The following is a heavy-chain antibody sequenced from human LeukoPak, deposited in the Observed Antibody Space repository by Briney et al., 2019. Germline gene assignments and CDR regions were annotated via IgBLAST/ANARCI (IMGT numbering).Heavy chain of an antibody. CDR1: GGXFSSYA. J-gene: IGHJ1*01. V-gene: IGHV1-69*04. CDR3: ARDDISRGYYHQR. D-gene: IGHD3-22*01. Sequence: SVKVSCKASGGXFSSYAISWVRQAPGQGLEWMGRIIPILGIANYAQKFQGRVTITADKSTSTAYMELSSLRSEDTAVYYCARDDISRGYYHQRWGQGTLVTVSS. CDR2: IIPILGIA.